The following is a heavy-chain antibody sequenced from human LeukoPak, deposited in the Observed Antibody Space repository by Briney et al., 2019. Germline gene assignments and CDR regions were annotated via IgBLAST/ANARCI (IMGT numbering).Heavy chain of an antibody. CDR2: IYYSGST. Sequence: SETLSLTRTVSGGSISSYYWSWIRQPPGKGLEWIGYIYYSGSTNYNPSLKSRVTISVDTSKNQFSLKLSSVTAADTAVYYCARHFSCSSISCYAPPSYWGQGTLVTVSS. CDR3: ARHFSCSSISCYAPPSY. CDR1: GGSISSYY. J-gene: IGHJ4*02. D-gene: IGHD2-2*01. V-gene: IGHV4-59*08.